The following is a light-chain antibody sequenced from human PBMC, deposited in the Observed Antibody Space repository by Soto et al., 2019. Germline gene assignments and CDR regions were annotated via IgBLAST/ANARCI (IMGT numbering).Light chain of an antibody. J-gene: IGKJ3*01. V-gene: IGKV1-27*01. CDR3: QKYNSALT. Sequence: EIQMTQSPSSLSASVGDRVTITCRASQGISNYLAWYQQKPGKVPKLLIYAASTLQSGVQSRFSGSGSGTDFTLTISSLQPEDVATYYCQKYNSALTFGPGTKVDIK. CDR1: QGISNY. CDR2: AAS.